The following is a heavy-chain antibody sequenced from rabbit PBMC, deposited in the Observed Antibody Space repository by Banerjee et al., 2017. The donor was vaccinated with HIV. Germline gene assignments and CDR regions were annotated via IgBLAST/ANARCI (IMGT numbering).Heavy chain of an antibody. CDR3: ARDLAGVIGWNFNL. J-gene: IGHJ4*01. Sequence: QEQLKETGGGLVQPGGSLTLSCKASGFDFSSYGVSWVRQAPGKGLEWIGYIDPVFGSTYYASWVNGRFSISRENTQNTVSLQMNSLTAADTATYFCARDLAGVIGWNFNLWGPGTLVTVS. CDR2: IDPVFGST. D-gene: IGHD4-1*01. V-gene: IGHV1S47*01. CDR1: GFDFSSYG.